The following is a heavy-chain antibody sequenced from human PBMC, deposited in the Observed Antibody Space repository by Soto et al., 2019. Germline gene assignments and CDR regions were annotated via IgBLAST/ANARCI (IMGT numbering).Heavy chain of an antibody. Sequence: EVQLVESGGGLVEPGGSLRLSCEVSGFTFSDCSMSWVRQAPGKGLEWVSTINSGSSYIIYADSVRGRFTISRDDARNSLYRQMSSLRAEDTAIYYCARDASGWSRDYWCQGTLVTVSS. CDR1: GFTFSDCS. CDR3: ARDASGWSRDY. V-gene: IGHV3-21*01. J-gene: IGHJ4*02. CDR2: INSGSSYI. D-gene: IGHD6-19*01.